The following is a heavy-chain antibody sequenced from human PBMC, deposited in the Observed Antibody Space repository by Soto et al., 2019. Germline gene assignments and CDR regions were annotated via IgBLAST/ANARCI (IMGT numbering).Heavy chain of an antibody. Sequence: GGSLRLSCSASGFTFSSYAMHWVRQAPGKGLEYVSAISSNGGSTYYADSVKGRFTISRDNSKNTLYLQMSSLRAEDTAVYYCVKFFTPGYCSGGSCKPAGAFDYWGQGTLVTVYS. CDR3: VKFFTPGYCSGGSCKPAGAFDY. J-gene: IGHJ4*02. V-gene: IGHV3-64D*06. D-gene: IGHD2-15*01. CDR1: GFTFSSYA. CDR2: ISSNGGST.